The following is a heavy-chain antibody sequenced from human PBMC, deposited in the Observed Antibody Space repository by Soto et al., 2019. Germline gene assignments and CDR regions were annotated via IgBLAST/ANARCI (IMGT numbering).Heavy chain of an antibody. J-gene: IGHJ6*02. CDR3: ARVSASYYYGMDV. D-gene: IGHD1-26*01. CDR2: IYHSGST. Sequence: QVQLQQSGPGLVKPSGTLSLTCAVSGGSISSSNWWGWVRQPPGKGLEWIGEIYHSGSTNYNPSLKSRVTISVAKSKSQFALKLSSVTAADQAVYYWARVSASYYYGMDVWGQGTTVIVSS. CDR1: GGSISSSNW. V-gene: IGHV4-4*02.